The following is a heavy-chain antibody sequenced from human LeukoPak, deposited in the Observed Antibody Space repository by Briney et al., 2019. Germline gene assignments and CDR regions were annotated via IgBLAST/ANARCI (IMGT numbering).Heavy chain of an antibody. Sequence: PGGSLRLSCAASGFTFSSYAMSWVRQAPGKGLEWVSAISGSGGSTYYADSVKGRFTISRDNSKNTLYLQMNSLRAEDTAVYYCAKDIVVVPADIPYDAFDIWGQGTMVTVSS. D-gene: IGHD2-2*01. V-gene: IGHV3-23*01. CDR2: ISGSGGST. CDR1: GFTFSSYA. J-gene: IGHJ3*02. CDR3: AKDIVVVPADIPYDAFDI.